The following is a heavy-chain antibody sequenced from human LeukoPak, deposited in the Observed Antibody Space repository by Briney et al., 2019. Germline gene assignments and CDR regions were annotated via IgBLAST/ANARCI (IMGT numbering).Heavy chain of an antibody. CDR2: IYTSGST. Sequence: SETLTLTCTVSGGSISSYYWSWIRQPPGKGLEWIGYIYTSGSTNYNPSLKSRVTISVDTSKNQFSLKLSSVTAADTAVYYCARHVVVPAAIGPAEGWFDPWGQGTLVTVSS. CDR1: GGSISSYY. V-gene: IGHV4-4*09. D-gene: IGHD2-2*01. J-gene: IGHJ5*02. CDR3: ARHVVVPAAIGPAEGWFDP.